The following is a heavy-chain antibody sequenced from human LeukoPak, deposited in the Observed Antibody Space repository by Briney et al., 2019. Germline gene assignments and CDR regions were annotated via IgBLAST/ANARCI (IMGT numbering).Heavy chain of an antibody. CDR2: IYSGGST. V-gene: IGHV3-53*05. CDR3: AREALGTSIDY. J-gene: IGHJ4*02. D-gene: IGHD1-14*01. CDR1: GFTVSSNY. Sequence: PGGSLRLSCAASGFTVSSNYMSWVRQAPGKGLEWVSVIYSGGSTYYADSVKGRFTISRDNSKNTLYLQMGSLRVEDTGVYYCAREALGTSIDYGGQGSLVTVSS.